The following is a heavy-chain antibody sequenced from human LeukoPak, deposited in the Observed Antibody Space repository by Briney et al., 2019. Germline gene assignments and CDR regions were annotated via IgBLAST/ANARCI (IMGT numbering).Heavy chain of an antibody. D-gene: IGHD5-18*01. CDR2: ISAYNGNT. CDR1: GYTFTSYG. Sequence: ASVKVSCRASGYTFTSYGISWVRQAPGQGLEWMGWISAYNGNTNYAQKLQGRVTMTTDTSTSTAYMELRSLRSDDTAVYYCAVSVDTAMVEDYWGQGTLATVSS. CDR3: AVSVDTAMVEDY. J-gene: IGHJ4*02. V-gene: IGHV1-18*01.